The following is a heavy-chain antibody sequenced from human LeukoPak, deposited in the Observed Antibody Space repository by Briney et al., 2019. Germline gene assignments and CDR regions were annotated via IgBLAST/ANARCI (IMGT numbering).Heavy chain of an antibody. J-gene: IGHJ4*02. CDR2: VWYDGSKE. D-gene: IGHD4-23*01. CDR3: AGDYGGTFWY. V-gene: IGHV3-33*01. Sequence: GGSLRLSCAASGFTFSRYGMHWVRQAPGKGLEWVAVVWYDGSKEYYADSVKGRFTISRDNSKNTQHLQMNNLRVDDTAVYYCAGDYGGTFWYWGQGTLVTVSS. CDR1: GFTFSRYG.